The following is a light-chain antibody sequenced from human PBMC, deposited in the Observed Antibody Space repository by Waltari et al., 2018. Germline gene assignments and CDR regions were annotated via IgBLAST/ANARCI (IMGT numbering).Light chain of an antibody. V-gene: IGLV2-14*01. J-gene: IGLJ3*02. CDR2: ALS. CDR1: VSDVGAYNF. CDR3: SSYTTSSTWV. Sequence: QSALTQPASVSGSPGQSITISCTGTVSDVGAYNFVSWYQHHPGKAPKLMLYALSNRPSGVSNRFSGSKSGNTASLTISGLQAEDEADYYCSSYTTSSTWVFGGGTNLTVL.